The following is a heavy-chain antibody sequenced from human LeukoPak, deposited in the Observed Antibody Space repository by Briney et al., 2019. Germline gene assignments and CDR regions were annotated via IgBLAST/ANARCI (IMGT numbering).Heavy chain of an antibody. D-gene: IGHD3-22*01. J-gene: IGHJ4*02. CDR3: ATRDRFDSSGYYLDY. Sequence: SETLSLTCTVSGGSISSYYWSWIRQPAGKGLEWIGRIYTSGSTNYNPSLKSRVTMSVDTSKNQFSLKLSSVTAADTAVYYCATRDRFDSSGYYLDYWGQGTLVTVSS. CDR2: IYTSGST. V-gene: IGHV4-4*07. CDR1: GGSISSYY.